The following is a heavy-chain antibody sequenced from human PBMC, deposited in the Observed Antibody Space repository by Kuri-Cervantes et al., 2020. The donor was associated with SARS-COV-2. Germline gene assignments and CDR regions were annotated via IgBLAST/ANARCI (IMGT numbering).Heavy chain of an antibody. D-gene: IGHD3-10*01. V-gene: IGHV3-33*08. Sequence: GESLKISCAASGFTFSSYGMHWVRQAPGKGLEWVAVIWYDGSNKYYADSVRGRFTISRDNSKNTLYLQMNSLRAEDTAVYYCARDSHYYGSGSYYNKIDYWGQGTLVTVSS. CDR3: ARDSHYYGSGSYYNKIDY. CDR1: GFTFSSYG. J-gene: IGHJ4*02. CDR2: IWYDGSNK.